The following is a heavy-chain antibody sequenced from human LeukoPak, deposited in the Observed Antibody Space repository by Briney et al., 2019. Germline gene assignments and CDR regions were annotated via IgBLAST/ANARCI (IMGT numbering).Heavy chain of an antibody. CDR3: ARDPSSYYVVHFDY. CDR2: INTKTGNP. V-gene: IGHV7-4-1*02. Sequence: ASVKVSCKASGYTFTDYALNWVRQAPGQGLEWMGWINTKTGNPTYAQGFTGRFVFSLDTSVSTTYLQISSLKAEDTAVYYCARDPSSYYVVHFDYWGQGTLVTVSS. D-gene: IGHD3-10*01. J-gene: IGHJ4*02. CDR1: GYTFTDYA.